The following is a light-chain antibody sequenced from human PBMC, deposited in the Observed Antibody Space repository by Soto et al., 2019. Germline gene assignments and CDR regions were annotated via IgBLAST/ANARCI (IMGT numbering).Light chain of an antibody. CDR1: SGEVAICNY. J-gene: IGLJ1*01. V-gene: IGLV2-11*01. CDR2: DVS. CDR3: CSYAVIYTFARNV. Sequence: QSALTQPRSVSGCPGESVRISWAWGSGEVAICNYISWYQQHPGEAPKLMIHDVSERPSGVPDRFSGSKSGNTASLTISGLQAEDEADYYCCSYAVIYTFARNVFGTGTKVTVL.